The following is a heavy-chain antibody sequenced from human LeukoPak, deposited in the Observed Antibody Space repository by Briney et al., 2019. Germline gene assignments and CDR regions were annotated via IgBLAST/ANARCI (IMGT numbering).Heavy chain of an antibody. Sequence: TGGPLQISWKGSGYRFTSYWIGWVRQMPGKGLEWMGIIYPGDSDTRYSPSFQPQVTISAHKSISPAYLQWSSLKASDTAMYYCARLSGSGYSTIDYWGQGTLVTVSS. CDR1: GYRFTSYW. D-gene: IGHD3-22*01. J-gene: IGHJ4*02. CDR2: IYPGDSDT. V-gene: IGHV5-51*01. CDR3: ARLSGSGYSTIDY.